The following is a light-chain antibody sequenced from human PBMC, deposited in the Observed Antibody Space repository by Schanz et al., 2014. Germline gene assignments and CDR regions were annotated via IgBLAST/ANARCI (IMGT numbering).Light chain of an antibody. Sequence: QSALTQPASVSGSPGQSITISCTGTSSDVGAYNYVSWYQQPPGKAPKLIIYDVGDRPSGVSNRFSGSKSGNTASLTISGLQAEDEADYFCTSYTSSSVLFGGGTKLTVL. CDR3: TSYTSSSVL. V-gene: IGLV2-14*01. CDR2: DVG. J-gene: IGLJ3*02. CDR1: SSDVGAYNY.